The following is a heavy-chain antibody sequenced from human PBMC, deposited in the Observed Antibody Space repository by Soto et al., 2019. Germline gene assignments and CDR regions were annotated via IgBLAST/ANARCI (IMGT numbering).Heavy chain of an antibody. CDR1: GFTFSDYA. D-gene: IGHD4-4*01. CDR3: EKGGVTRSYYYALDV. CDR2: LSGSGSST. Sequence: GGSLRLSCAASGFTFSDYAMSWVRQAPGKGLEWVSALSGSGSSTYYADSAKGRFTISRDNLKNTLYLQMNNLTAEDTAVYYCEKGGVTRSYYYALDVCGQGPTVTVSS. V-gene: IGHV3-23*01. J-gene: IGHJ6*02.